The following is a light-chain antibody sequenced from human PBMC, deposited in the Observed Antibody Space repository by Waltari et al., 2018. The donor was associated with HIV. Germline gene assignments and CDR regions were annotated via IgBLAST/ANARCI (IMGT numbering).Light chain of an antibody. Sequence: DIQMTQSPSSLSASVGDRVTITCRASQSISNFLNWYQQNPGKAPKLVIYAASRLQGGVPSRFSGSGSGTDFTLTISSLQPEDFATYYCPQSYTTPPAFGGGTNVEIK. CDR2: AAS. CDR1: QSISNF. V-gene: IGKV1-39*01. J-gene: IGKJ4*01. CDR3: PQSYTTPPA.